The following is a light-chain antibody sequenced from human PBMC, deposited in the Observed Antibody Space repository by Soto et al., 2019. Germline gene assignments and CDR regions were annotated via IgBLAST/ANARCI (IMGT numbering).Light chain of an antibody. Sequence: EIVMTQSPDTLSVSPGERATLSCRASQSVGSNLAWYQEKPGQAPRLLIFGASTRATGIPARFSGSGSGTEFTLTISSLQSEDFAVYYCQQCDNWWTFGQGTKVDIK. CDR1: QSVGSN. V-gene: IGKV3-15*01. CDR2: GAS. CDR3: QQCDNWWT. J-gene: IGKJ1*01.